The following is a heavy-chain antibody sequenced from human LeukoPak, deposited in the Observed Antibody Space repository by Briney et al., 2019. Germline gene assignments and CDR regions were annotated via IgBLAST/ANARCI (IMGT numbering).Heavy chain of an antibody. D-gene: IGHD6-19*01. CDR2: MNPNSGNT. J-gene: IGHJ4*02. CDR3: ATYSSGSYYFDY. CDR1: GYTFTSYD. Sequence: ASVKVSCKASGYTFTSYDINWVRQATGQGLEWMGWMNPNSGNTGYAQKFQGRVTMTRDTSISTAYMELSSLRSEDTAVYYCATYSSGSYYFDYWGQGTLVTVSS. V-gene: IGHV1-8*01.